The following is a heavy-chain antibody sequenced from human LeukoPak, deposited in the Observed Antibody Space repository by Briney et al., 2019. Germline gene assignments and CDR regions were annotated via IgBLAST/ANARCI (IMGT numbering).Heavy chain of an antibody. CDR1: GFTFSTYI. D-gene: IGHD2-21*01. V-gene: IGHV3-21*01. CDR2: ISSSSSSI. J-gene: IGHJ3*01. CDR3: ARDKGPIPQAFDL. Sequence: GSMCLSCEASGFTFSTYIMNWVSQAPGKGLEWVSSISSSSSSIYYTDSVKGRFTISRDNAKNSLYLQMNSLRAEDTAVYYCARDKGPIPQAFDLWARGQMVTVSS.